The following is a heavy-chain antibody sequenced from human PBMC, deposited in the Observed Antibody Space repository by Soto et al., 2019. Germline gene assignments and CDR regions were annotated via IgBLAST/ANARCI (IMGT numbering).Heavy chain of an antibody. CDR1: GFTFSDST. CDR3: TRLITPLDY. V-gene: IGHV3-73*02. CDR2: IRSKVNNLET. Sequence: EVQLVESGGGLVQPGGSLKLSCAAPGFTFSDSTMHWVRQTSGRGLGWLGRIRSKVNNLETVYAASVKGRFTISRDDSENTAYLRLSSVKTAETDVYFCTRLITPLDYWGRGTLVTVSS. J-gene: IGHJ4*02. D-gene: IGHD3-16*01.